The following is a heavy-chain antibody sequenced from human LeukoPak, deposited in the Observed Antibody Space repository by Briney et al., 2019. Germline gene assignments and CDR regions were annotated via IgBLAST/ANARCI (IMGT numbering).Heavy chain of an antibody. CDR3: ARALPVPRENSS. J-gene: IGHJ4*02. Sequence: GGSLRLSCAASGFTFSSYSMNWVRQAPGKGLEWGSSISSSSSYIYYAESVKCRFPISRDNAKNSLYLQMNSLRAEDTAVYYCARALPVPRENSSWGQGTLVTVSS. CDR2: ISSSSSYI. D-gene: IGHD2-2*01. V-gene: IGHV3-21*01. CDR1: GFTFSSYS.